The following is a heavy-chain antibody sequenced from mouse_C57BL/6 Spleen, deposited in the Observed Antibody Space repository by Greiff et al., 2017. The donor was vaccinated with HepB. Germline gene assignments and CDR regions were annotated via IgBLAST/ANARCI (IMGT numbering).Heavy chain of an antibody. CDR1: GYTFTNYW. J-gene: IGHJ4*01. CDR2: IYPGGGYT. D-gene: IGHD4-1*01. Sequence: VQLQQSGAELVRPGTSVKMSCKASGYTFTNYWIGWAKQRPGHGLEWIGDIYPGGGYTNYNEKFKGKATLTADKSSSTAYMQCSSLTSEDSAIYYCARWGGTGYYAMDYWGQGTSVTASS. V-gene: IGHV1-63*01. CDR3: ARWGGTGYYAMDY.